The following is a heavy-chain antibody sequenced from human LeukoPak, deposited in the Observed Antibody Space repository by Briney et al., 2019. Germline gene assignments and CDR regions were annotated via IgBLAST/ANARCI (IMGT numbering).Heavy chain of an antibody. CDR3: ATKSVYFDY. Sequence: GGSLRLSCAASGFTFSSYGMHWVRQAPGKGLEWVAVISYDGSNKYYADSVKGRFTISRDNSKNTLYLQMNSLRAEDTAVYYCATKSVYFDYWGQGTLVTVSS. CDR2: ISYDGSNK. J-gene: IGHJ4*02. CDR1: GFTFSSYG. V-gene: IGHV3-30*03.